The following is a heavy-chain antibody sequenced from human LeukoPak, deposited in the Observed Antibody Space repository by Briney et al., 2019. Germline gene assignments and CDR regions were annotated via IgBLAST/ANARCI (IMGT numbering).Heavy chain of an antibody. CDR2: ISYVGSNK. D-gene: IGHD5-12*01. CDR1: GFTFSSYG. J-gene: IGHJ4*02. CDR3: ARGPSGYHNT. V-gene: IGHV3-30*03. Sequence: PGGSLRLSCAASGFTFSSYGMRWVRQAPGKGLEWVAVISYVGSNKYYADSVKSRFTISRDNSKNTLYLQINSLRAEDTAVYYCARGPSGYHNTGGQGTLVTVSS.